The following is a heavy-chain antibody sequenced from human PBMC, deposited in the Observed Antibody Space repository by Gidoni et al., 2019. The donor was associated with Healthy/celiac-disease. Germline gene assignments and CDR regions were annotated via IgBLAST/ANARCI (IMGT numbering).Heavy chain of an antibody. Sequence: QVQLVESGGGVVQPGRSLSLSCAASGFTFSSYGMHWVRQAPGKGLEWVAVISYDGSNKYYADSVKGRFTISRDNSKNTLYLQMNSLRAEDTAVYYCAKTDYGIDYWGQGTLVTVSS. CDR1: GFTFSSYG. CDR3: AKTDYGIDY. D-gene: IGHD4-17*01. V-gene: IGHV3-30*18. J-gene: IGHJ4*02. CDR2: ISYDGSNK.